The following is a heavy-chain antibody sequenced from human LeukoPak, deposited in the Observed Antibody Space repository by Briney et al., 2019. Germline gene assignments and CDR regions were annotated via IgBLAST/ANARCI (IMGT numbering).Heavy chain of an antibody. CDR1: GYTFTSYD. J-gene: IGHJ6*03. Sequence: ASVKVSCKASGYTFTSYDINWVRQATGQGLEWMGWMNPNSGNTGYAQKLQGRVTMTTDTSTSTAYMELRSLRSDDTAVYYCARGLGHYYYYMDVWGKGTTVTVSS. CDR3: ARGLGHYYYYMDV. D-gene: IGHD7-27*01. CDR2: MNPNSGNT. V-gene: IGHV1-8*02.